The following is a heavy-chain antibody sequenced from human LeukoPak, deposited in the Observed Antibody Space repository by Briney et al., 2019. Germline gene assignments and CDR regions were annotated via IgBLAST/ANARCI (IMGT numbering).Heavy chain of an antibody. D-gene: IGHD2-21*01. CDR1: GYTFTTYY. Sequence: ASVKVSCKASGYTFTTYYMHWVRQAPGQGLEWMGIINPSGGTTSYPQKFQGRVTMTRDSSTSTVYMELSSLRSDDTAAYFCARGYCGGDCYLDYWGQGTLVTVSS. J-gene: IGHJ4*02. CDR2: INPSGGTT. V-gene: IGHV1-46*03. CDR3: ARGYCGGDCYLDY.